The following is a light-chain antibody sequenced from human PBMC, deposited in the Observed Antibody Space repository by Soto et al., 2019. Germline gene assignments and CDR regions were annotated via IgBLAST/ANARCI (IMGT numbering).Light chain of an antibody. Sequence: DIQITQSPSTLSASVGDRVTITCRASQSISSWLAWYQQKPGKAPKLLIYGASSLESGVPSRFSGSGSGTEFTLTISSLQPDDFATYYCQQYNSYSGTFGQGTKV. V-gene: IGKV1-5*01. CDR1: QSISSW. CDR3: QQYNSYSGT. J-gene: IGKJ1*01. CDR2: GAS.